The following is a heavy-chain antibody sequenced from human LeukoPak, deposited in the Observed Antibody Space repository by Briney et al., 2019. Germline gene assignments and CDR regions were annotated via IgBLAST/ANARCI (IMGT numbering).Heavy chain of an antibody. V-gene: IGHV4-39*01. CDR2: IYYSGST. J-gene: IGHJ4*02. CDR3: ARLYSSGYYGWLYYFDY. D-gene: IGHD3-22*01. CDR1: GGSISSSSYY. Sequence: PSETLSLTCTVSGGSISSSSYYWGWIRQPPGKGLEWIGSIYYSGSTYYNPSLKSRVTISVDTSKNQFSLKLSSVTAADTAVYYCARLYSSGYYGWLYYFDYWGQGTLVTVSS.